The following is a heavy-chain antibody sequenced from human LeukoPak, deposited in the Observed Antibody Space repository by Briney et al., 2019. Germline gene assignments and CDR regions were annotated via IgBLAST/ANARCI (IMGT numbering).Heavy chain of an antibody. V-gene: IGHV3-23*01. CDR3: AKHGSGRYFDY. D-gene: IGHD6-19*01. CDR1: EFTFSTFSNYG. Sequence: GGSMTLSCAASEFTFSTFSNYGMSWVRQAPGKGLEWVSAISDSGGKTYYADSMKGRFTISRDNSKNTLYLQMNSLRAEDTAVYYCAKHGSGRYFDYWGQGTLVTVSS. CDR2: ISDSGGKT. J-gene: IGHJ4*02.